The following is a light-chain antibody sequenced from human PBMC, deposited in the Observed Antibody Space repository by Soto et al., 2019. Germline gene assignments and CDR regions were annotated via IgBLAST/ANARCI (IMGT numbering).Light chain of an antibody. CDR1: SSDVGVYNF. CDR3: SSYAGSNTV. CDR2: DVT. J-gene: IGLJ1*01. V-gene: IGLV2-8*01. Sequence: QSALTQPPSASGSPGQSVTISCTGTSSDVGVYNFVSWYQQHPGKAPKLMIYDVTKRPSGVPDRFSGSKSGNTASLTVSGLQAEDEADYYCSSYAGSNTVFGNGTKVTVL.